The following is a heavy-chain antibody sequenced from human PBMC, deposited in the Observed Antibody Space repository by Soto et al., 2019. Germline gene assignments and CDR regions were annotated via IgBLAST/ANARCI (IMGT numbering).Heavy chain of an antibody. V-gene: IGHV3-23*01. Sequence: VVCQRISCAASGFTCSSYDMSWVRQAPGKGLEWVSTILVRGSTHYPDSVKGRFTISRDNSKNTLFLQMNSLTAGDTAVYYCAKATATGGGAFDICGQGTMVTVSS. CDR3: AKATATGGGAFDI. D-gene: IGHD2-8*02. J-gene: IGHJ3*02. CDR1: GFTCSSYD. CDR2: ILVRGST.